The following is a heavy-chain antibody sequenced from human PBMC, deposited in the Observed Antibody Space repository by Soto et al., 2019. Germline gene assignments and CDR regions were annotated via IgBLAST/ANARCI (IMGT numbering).Heavy chain of an antibody. J-gene: IGHJ4*02. V-gene: IGHV1-18*01. Sequence: ASVKVSCKASGYTFTSYGISWARQAPGQGLEWMGWISAYNGNTKYAQKLQGRVTMTTDTSTSTADMELRSLRSDDTAVYYCARQPNYFDYWGQGSLVTVCS. CDR3: ARQPNYFDY. CDR1: GYTFTSYG. CDR2: ISAYNGNT.